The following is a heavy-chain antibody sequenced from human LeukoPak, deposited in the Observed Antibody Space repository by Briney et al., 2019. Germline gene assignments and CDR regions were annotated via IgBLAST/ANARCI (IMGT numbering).Heavy chain of an antibody. CDR1: GYTFTGYY. CDR3: ARGSMRGYDSSGSFDY. J-gene: IGHJ4*02. D-gene: IGHD3-22*01. Sequence: ASVKVSCTASGYTFTGYYMHWVRQAPGQGLEWMGWINPNSGGTNYAQKFQGRVTMTRDTSISTAYMELSRLRSDDTAVYYCARGSMRGYDSSGSFDYWGQGTLVTVSS. V-gene: IGHV1-2*02. CDR2: INPNSGGT.